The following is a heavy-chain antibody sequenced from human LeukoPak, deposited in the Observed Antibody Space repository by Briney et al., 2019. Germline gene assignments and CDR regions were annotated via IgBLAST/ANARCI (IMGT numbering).Heavy chain of an antibody. CDR3: AREGSGSYMVWYYYGMDV. Sequence: GGSLRLSCAASGFTFSSYAMHWVRQAPGKGLEWVAVISYDGSNKYYADSVKGRFTISRDNSKNTLYLQMSSLRAEDTAVYYCAREGSGSYMVWYYYGMDVWGQGTTVTVSS. CDR2: ISYDGSNK. CDR1: GFTFSSYA. V-gene: IGHV3-30-3*01. D-gene: IGHD1-26*01. J-gene: IGHJ6*02.